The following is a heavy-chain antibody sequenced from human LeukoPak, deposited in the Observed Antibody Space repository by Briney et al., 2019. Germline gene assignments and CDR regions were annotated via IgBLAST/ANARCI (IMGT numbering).Heavy chain of an antibody. CDR1: GGSISSGGYY. Sequence: RTSQTLSLTCTVSGGSISSGGYYWSWIRQPPGKGLEWIGYIYHIGSTYYNPSLKSRVTMSVDRSKNQFSLKLSSMTAADTAMYYCARAPGGTGDYFDYWGQGTLVPVSS. CDR2: IYHIGST. V-gene: IGHV4-30-2*01. J-gene: IGHJ4*02. D-gene: IGHD6-13*01. CDR3: ARAPGGTGDYFDY.